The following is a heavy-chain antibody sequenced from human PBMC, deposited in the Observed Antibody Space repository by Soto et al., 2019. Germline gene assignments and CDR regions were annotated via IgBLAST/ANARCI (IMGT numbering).Heavy chain of an antibody. D-gene: IGHD3-9*01. V-gene: IGHV4-59*08. Sequence: SETLSLTCTVSGGSISSYYWSWVRQPPGKGLEWIGYIYYSGSTNYNPSLKSRVTISVDTSKNQFSLKLSSVTAADTAVYYCATNRNYDILTGYYGPMDYWGQGTLVTVSS. CDR3: ATNRNYDILTGYYGPMDY. CDR2: IYYSGST. CDR1: GGSISSYY. J-gene: IGHJ4*02.